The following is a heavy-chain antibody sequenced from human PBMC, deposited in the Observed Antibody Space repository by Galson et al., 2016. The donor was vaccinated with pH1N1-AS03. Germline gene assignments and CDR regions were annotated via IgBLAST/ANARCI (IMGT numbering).Heavy chain of an antibody. V-gene: IGHV3-11*06. CDR2: ISSSSSYT. D-gene: IGHD2-21*01. J-gene: IGHJ2*01. CDR1: GFTFSDYY. Sequence: SLRLSCAASGFTFSDYYMSWIRQAPGKGLEWVSYISSSSSYTNYADSVKGRFTISRDNAKNSLYLQMNSLRAEDTAVYYCARGLFGSAGLGYFDLWGRGTLVTVSS. CDR3: ARGLFGSAGLGYFDL.